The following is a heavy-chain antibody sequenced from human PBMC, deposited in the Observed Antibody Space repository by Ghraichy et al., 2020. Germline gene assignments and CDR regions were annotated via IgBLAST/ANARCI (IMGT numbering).Heavy chain of an antibody. CDR3: IHSRRYYDSVGDYLIMDY. J-gene: IGHJ4*02. D-gene: IGHD3-22*01. Sequence: SGPTLVKPTQTLTLTCAFSGFSLKTSGVGVGWIRQPPGKALEWLALIYWNDDKRYSTYLKSRLTITKDTSGNRVVLTMTNVGPLDTGTYYCIHSRRYYDSVGDYLIMDYWGQGDLVTVSS. V-gene: IGHV2-5*01. CDR1: GFSLKTSGVG. CDR2: IYWNDDK.